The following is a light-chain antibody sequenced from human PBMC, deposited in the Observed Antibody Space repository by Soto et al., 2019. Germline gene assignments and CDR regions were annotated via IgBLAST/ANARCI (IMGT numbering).Light chain of an antibody. Sequence: SVLTQPPSVSAAPGQRVTISCSGSSSNIGGNSVSWYQQLPGTAPKLLIYDDDKRPSGIPDRFSGSKSGTSATLGITGFQTGDDADYYCGSWDSSLSAYVFGTGTNVTV. V-gene: IGLV1-51*01. J-gene: IGLJ1*01. CDR2: DDD. CDR1: SSNIGGNS. CDR3: GSWDSSLSAYV.